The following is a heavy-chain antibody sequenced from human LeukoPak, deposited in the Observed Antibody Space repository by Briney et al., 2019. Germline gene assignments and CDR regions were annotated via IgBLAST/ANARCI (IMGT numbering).Heavy chain of an antibody. J-gene: IGHJ6*02. D-gene: IGHD6-13*01. CDR3: AREERYSSSWYEIYYYYYGMDV. CDR2: IYTSGST. CDR1: GGSISSYY. Sequence: SETLSLTCTVSGGSISSYYWSWIRQPAGKGLEWIGRIYTSGSTNYNPSLRSRVTMSVDTSKNQFSLKLGSVTAADTAVYYCAREERYSSSWYEIYYYYYGMDVWGQGTTVTVSS. V-gene: IGHV4-4*07.